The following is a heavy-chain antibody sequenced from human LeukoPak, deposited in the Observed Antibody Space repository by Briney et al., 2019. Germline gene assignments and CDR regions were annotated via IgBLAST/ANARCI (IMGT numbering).Heavy chain of an antibody. CDR1: GYTFTSYG. J-gene: IGHJ4*02. Sequence: ASVKVSCKASGYTFTSYGISWVRQAPGQGLEWMGWISAYNGNTNYAQKLQGRVTMATDTSTSTAYMELRSLRSDDTAVYYCARVRYDILTGYYPPNFWGQGTLVTVSS. CDR2: ISAYNGNT. D-gene: IGHD3-9*01. V-gene: IGHV1-18*01. CDR3: ARVRYDILTGYYPPNF.